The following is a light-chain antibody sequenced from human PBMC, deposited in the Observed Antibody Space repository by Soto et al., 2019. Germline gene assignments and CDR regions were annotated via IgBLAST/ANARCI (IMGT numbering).Light chain of an antibody. J-gene: IGKJ1*01. Sequence: DIQMTQSPSSLSASLGDRVTITCRASQGIGNYLAWYQLQPGKVPKLLIYAASTLQSGVPSRFSGSGSGTDFTLTISSLQPEDVATYFCQKYNSAPRTFGQGTKLEI. CDR1: QGIGNY. CDR3: QKYNSAPRT. V-gene: IGKV1-27*01. CDR2: AAS.